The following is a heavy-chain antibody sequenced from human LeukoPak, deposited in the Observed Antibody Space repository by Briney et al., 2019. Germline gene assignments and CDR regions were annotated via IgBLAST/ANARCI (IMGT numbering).Heavy chain of an antibody. J-gene: IGHJ4*02. V-gene: IGHV4-30-4*01. Sequence: SQTLSLTCTVSGGSISSGDYYWSWIRQPPGKGLEWIGYIYYSGSTYYNPSLKSRVTISVDTSKNQFSLKLSSLTAADTAGYYCARAGEEGLWSGRPFDNWGQGTLSPSPQ. CDR2: IYYSGST. CDR3: ARAGEEGLWSGRPFDN. CDR1: GGSISSGDYY. D-gene: IGHD3-10*01.